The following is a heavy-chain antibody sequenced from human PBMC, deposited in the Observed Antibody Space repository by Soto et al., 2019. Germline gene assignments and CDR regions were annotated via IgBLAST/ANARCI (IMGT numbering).Heavy chain of an antibody. D-gene: IGHD2-15*01. V-gene: IGHV3-7*05. CDR3: ARDTRDIVVVVAVTGSAYFDY. CDR1: GFTFSSYW. CDR2: IKQDGSEK. J-gene: IGHJ4*02. Sequence: GGSLRLSCAASGFTFSSYWMSWVRQAPGKGLEWVANIKQDGSEKYYVDSVKSRFTISRDNAKNLLYLQMNSLRAEDTAVYYVARDTRDIVVVVAVTGSAYFDYWGQGTLVTVSS.